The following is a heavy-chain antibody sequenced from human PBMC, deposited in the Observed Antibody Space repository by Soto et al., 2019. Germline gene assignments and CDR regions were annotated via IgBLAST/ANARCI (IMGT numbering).Heavy chain of an antibody. Sequence: QVQLVQSGAEVKKPGSSVKVSCKASGGTFSSYTISWVRQAPGQELEWMGRIIPILGIANYAQKFQGRVTITADKSTSTAYMELSSLRSEDTAVYYCARDLPGIAAAGWGQGTLVTVSS. D-gene: IGHD6-13*01. CDR2: IIPILGIA. CDR3: ARDLPGIAAAG. J-gene: IGHJ4*02. CDR1: GGTFSSYT. V-gene: IGHV1-69*08.